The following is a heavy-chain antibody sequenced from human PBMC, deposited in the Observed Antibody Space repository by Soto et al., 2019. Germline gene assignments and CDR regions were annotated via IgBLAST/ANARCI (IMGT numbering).Heavy chain of an antibody. V-gene: IGHV5-10-1*01. J-gene: IGHJ4*02. CDR2: IDPSNSQT. CDR3: ARQIYDSDTGPNFQYYFDS. D-gene: IGHD3-22*01. Sequence: GESLKISCKGSGYSFAGYWITWVRQKPGKGLEWMGRIDPSNSQTYYSPSFRGHVTISVTKSITTVFLQWSSLSASDTAMYYCARQIYDSDTGPNFQYYFDSWGQGTPVTVSS. CDR1: GYSFAGYW.